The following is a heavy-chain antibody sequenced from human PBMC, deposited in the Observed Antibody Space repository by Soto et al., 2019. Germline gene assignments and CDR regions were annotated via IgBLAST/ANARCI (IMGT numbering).Heavy chain of an antibody. CDR3: ARGNFCSGGSCYPGDAFDI. V-gene: IGHV3-13*05. J-gene: IGHJ3*02. CDR1: GFTFSSYD. Sequence: SLRLSCAASGFTFSSYDMHWVRQATGKGLEWVSAISTAGDPYYPGSVKGRFTISRENAKNSLYLQMNSLRAGDTAVYYCARGNFCSGGSCYPGDAFDIWGQGTMVTVSS. CDR2: ISTAGDP. D-gene: IGHD2-15*01.